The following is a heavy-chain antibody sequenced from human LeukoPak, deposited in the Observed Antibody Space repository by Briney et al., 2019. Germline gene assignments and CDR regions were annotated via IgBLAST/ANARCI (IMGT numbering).Heavy chain of an antibody. J-gene: IGHJ3*02. CDR2: IYHSGST. Sequence: PSETLSLTCAVSGGSISSSNWWSWVRQPPGKGLEWIGEIYHSGSTNYNPSLKSRVTISVDKSKNQFSLKLSSVTAADTAVYYCARRGRKGRYCSSTSCSDAFDIWGQGTMVTVSS. V-gene: IGHV4-4*02. D-gene: IGHD2-2*01. CDR3: ARRGRKGRYCSSTSCSDAFDI. CDR1: GGSISSSNW.